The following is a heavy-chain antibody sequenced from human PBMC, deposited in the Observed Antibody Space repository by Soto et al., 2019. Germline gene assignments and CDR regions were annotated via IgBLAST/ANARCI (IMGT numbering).Heavy chain of an antibody. V-gene: IGHV1-69*06. D-gene: IGHD1-26*01. J-gene: IGHJ4*02. CDR2: IIPTFGTA. CDR1: GGTFSSYA. CDR3: ARVASGSYYFDY. Sequence: SVKVSCKASGGTFSSYAISWVRQAPGQGLEWMGGIIPTFGTANYAQKFQGRVTITADKSTSTAYMALSSLRSEDTVVDYCARVASGSYYFDYWGEGTLVTVSS.